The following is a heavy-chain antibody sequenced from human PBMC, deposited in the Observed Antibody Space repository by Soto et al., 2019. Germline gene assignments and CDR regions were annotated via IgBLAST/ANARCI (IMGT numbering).Heavy chain of an antibody. CDR3: ASGPLGSRGRYGFDY. J-gene: IGHJ4*02. V-gene: IGHV1-8*01. D-gene: IGHD6-19*01. Sequence: ASVKVSCKASGYTFTSYDINWVRQATGQGLEWMGWMNPNSGNTGYAQKFQGRVTMTRNTSISTAYMELSSLRSEDTAVYYCASGPLGSRGRYGFDYWGQATRVSVAS. CDR2: MNPNSGNT. CDR1: GYTFTSYD.